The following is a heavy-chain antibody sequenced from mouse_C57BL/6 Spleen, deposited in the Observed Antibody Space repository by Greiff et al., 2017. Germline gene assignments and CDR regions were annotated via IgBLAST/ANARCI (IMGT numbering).Heavy chain of an antibody. CDR3: ARDNYSNFDY. D-gene: IGHD2-5*01. V-gene: IGHV5-16*01. Sequence: EVKLMESEGGLVQPGSSMKLSCTASGFTFSDYYMAWVRQVPEKGLEWVANINYDGSSTYYLDSLKSRFIISRDNAKNILYLQMSSLKSEDTATYYCARDNYSNFDYWGQGTTLTVSS. CDR2: INYDGSST. CDR1: GFTFSDYY. J-gene: IGHJ2*01.